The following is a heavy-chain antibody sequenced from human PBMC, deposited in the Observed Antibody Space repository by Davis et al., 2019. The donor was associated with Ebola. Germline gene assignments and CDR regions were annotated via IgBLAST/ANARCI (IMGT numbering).Heavy chain of an antibody. CDR1: GFTFSSYA. Sequence: GGSLRLSCAASGFTFSSYAMSWVRQAPGKGLEWVSAISGSGGSTYYADSVKGRFTISRDNSKNTLYLQMNSLRAEDTAVYYCAKWDCSGGSCYSADVWGQGTTVTVSS. CDR3: AKWDCSGGSCYSADV. J-gene: IGHJ6*02. CDR2: ISGSGGST. V-gene: IGHV3-23*01. D-gene: IGHD2-15*01.